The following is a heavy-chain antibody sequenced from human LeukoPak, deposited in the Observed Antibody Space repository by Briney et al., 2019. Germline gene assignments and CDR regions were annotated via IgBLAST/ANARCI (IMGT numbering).Heavy chain of an antibody. CDR2: ISWNSGSI. V-gene: IGHV3-9*01. CDR3: AKDIFRTNGMDV. CDR1: GFTFDDYA. J-gene: IGHJ6*02. Sequence: GGSLRLFCAASGFTFDDYAMHWVRQAPGKGLEWVSGISWNSGSIGFADSVKGRFTISRDNAKNSLYLQMNSLRAEDTALYYCAKDIFRTNGMDVWGQGTTVTVSS.